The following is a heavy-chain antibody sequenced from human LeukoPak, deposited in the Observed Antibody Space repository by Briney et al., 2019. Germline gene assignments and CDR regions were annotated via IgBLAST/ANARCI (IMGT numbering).Heavy chain of an antibody. D-gene: IGHD6-6*01. Sequence: GGSLRLSCAASGFTFSSYAMSWVRQAPGKGLEGVSAISGGGENTYYADSVKGRFTISRDNSKKTLYLQMNSLRAEDTAVYYCARDPFRVRVAAPDYWGQGTLVTVSS. CDR1: GFTFSSYA. V-gene: IGHV3-23*01. CDR3: ARDPFRVRVAAPDY. J-gene: IGHJ4*02. CDR2: ISGGGENT.